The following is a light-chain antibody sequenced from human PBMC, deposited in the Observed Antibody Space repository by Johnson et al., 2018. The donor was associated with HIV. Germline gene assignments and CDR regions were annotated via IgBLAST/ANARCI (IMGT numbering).Light chain of an antibody. J-gene: IGLJ1*01. CDR1: TSNIGNNY. Sequence: QSVLTQPPSVSAAPGQKVTISCSGSTSNIGNNYVSWYQQLPGTAPKLLIYENNKRPSGIPDRFSGSKSGTSDTLGITGLQTGDEADDYCGTWDGSLSVYVFGTGTKVTVL. CDR2: ENN. V-gene: IGLV1-51*02. CDR3: GTWDGSLSVYV.